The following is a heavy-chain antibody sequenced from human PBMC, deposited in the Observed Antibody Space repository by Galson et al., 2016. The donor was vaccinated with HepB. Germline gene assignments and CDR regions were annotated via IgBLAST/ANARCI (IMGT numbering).Heavy chain of an antibody. CDR1: GFTPNTRGVG. CDR3: AHSGPATRPGSGSFFDV. CDR2: IYWDDDK. D-gene: IGHD1-26*01. V-gene: IGHV2-5*02. Sequence: PALVKPTQTLTLTCSLSGFTPNTRGVGVGWIRQPPGKALEWLGIIYWDDDKRYKPSLNDRLTITRDTSKSQVVLTLTNVDRVDTATYFCAHSGPATRPGSGSFFDVWGQGTLITVSS. J-gene: IGHJ4*02.